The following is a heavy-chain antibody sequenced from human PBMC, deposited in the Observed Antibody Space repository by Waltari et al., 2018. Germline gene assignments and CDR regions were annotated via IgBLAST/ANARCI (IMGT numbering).Heavy chain of an antibody. CDR1: GGSFSTPA. Sequence: QVQLVQSGAELKKPGSSVKVSCKISGGSFSTPALTWVRQAPGQGLAWMGGIIPMFGTANYAQKIQDRVTINTDESMTTAYMHLSSLTSDDTAVYYCARGGLYGQQLLESAFEIWGQGTKVTVSS. J-gene: IGHJ3*02. CDR3: ARGGLYGQQLLESAFEI. CDR2: IIPMFGTA. D-gene: IGHD6-13*01. V-gene: IGHV1-69*05.